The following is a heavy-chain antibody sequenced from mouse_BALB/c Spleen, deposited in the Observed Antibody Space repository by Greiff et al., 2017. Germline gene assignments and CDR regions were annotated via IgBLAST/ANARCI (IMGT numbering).Heavy chain of an antibody. CDR3: ASIYYDYDGIAY. D-gene: IGHD2-4*01. J-gene: IGHJ3*01. CDR2: INPSNGRT. V-gene: IGHV1S81*02. CDR1: GYTFTSYW. Sequence: QVQLQQPGAELVKPGASVKLSCKASGYTFTSYWMHWVKQRPGQGLEWIGEINPSNGRTNYNEKFKSKATLTVDKSSSTAYMQLSSLTSEDSAVYYCASIYYDYDGIAYWGQGTLVTVSA.